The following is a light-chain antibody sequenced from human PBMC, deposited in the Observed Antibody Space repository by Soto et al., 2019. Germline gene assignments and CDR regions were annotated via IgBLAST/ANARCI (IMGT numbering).Light chain of an antibody. CDR1: NSNIGSNH. J-gene: IGLJ2*01. Sequence: QSVLTQPPSASGTPGQRVAISCSGSNSNIGSNHVNWYQQLPGTAPKLLIYGNNKRPSGVPDRFSGSRSGTSASLAISGLQSEDEADYYCAAWDDSLNGHVVFGGGTKVTVL. CDR3: AAWDDSLNGHVV. CDR2: GNN. V-gene: IGLV1-44*01.